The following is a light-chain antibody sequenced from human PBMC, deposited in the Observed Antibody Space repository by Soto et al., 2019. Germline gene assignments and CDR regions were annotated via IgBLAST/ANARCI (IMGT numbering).Light chain of an antibody. Sequence: QSVLTQPASVSGSPGQSITISCTGTSSDVGGYNYVSWYQQHPGKAPKLMIYDVSNRPSGVSNRFSGSKSGNTASLSISGLQAEDEADYYCSSYTSSSISLVFGGGTKLTVL. CDR3: SSYTSSSISLV. CDR2: DVS. J-gene: IGLJ2*01. CDR1: SSDVGGYNY. V-gene: IGLV2-14*01.